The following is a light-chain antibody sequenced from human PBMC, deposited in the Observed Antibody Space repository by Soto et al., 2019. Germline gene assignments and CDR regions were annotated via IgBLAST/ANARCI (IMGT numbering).Light chain of an antibody. J-gene: IGKJ4*01. CDR2: AAS. CDR1: QDIAGY. CDR3: QQVNVYPST. V-gene: IGKV1-12*02. Sequence: DVQLTQSPSSVSASVGDRVTITCRASQDIAGYLAWYQQKPGKAPKLLIYAASTLHSGVPSRFSGGGSGTDFTLTISSLQPEDFATYYCQQVNVYPSTFGGGTKVDIK.